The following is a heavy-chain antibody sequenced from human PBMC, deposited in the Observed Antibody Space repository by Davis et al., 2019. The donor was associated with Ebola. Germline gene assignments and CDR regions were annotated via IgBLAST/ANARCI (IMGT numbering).Heavy chain of an antibody. V-gene: IGHV3-74*01. CDR3: ARSSYQPDY. D-gene: IGHD2-2*01. Sequence: GESLKTPCAAPGFTFNKHWMHWVRQAPGKGLVWVSRINPAGSFTDYADSVKGRFSLSRDSTSNTLYPQKNGLRAEETAVYYCARSSYQPDYWGQGTLVTVSS. J-gene: IGHJ4*02. CDR1: GFTFNKHW. CDR2: INPAGSFT.